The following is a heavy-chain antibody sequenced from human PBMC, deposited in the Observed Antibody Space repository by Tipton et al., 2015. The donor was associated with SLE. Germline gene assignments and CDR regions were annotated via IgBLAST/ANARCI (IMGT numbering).Heavy chain of an antibody. CDR1: GGSISSGGYY. V-gene: IGHV4-31*03. J-gene: IGHJ3*02. CDR2: IYYSGST. CDR3: ARDSVWVQGVKGAFDI. D-gene: IGHD3-10*01. Sequence: TLSLTCTVSGGSISSGGYYWSWVRQLPGKGLEWIGYIYYSGSTYYNPSLEGRLTISLDTSKNQFSLKLSSVTAADTAVYYCARDSVWVQGVKGAFDIWGQGTMVTVSS.